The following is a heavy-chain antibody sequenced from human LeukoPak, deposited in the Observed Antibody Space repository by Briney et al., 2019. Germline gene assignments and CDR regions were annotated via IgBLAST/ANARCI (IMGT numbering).Heavy chain of an antibody. CDR3: TKEHYYGSGSYPEY. Sequence: GGSLRLSCAASGFTFSSYWMHWVRQAPGKGLVWVSRINSDGSSTSYADSVKGRLTISRDNSKNTLYLQMNSLRAEDTAVYHCTKEHYYGSGSYPEYWGQGVLVTVSS. V-gene: IGHV3-74*01. J-gene: IGHJ4*02. CDR2: INSDGSST. D-gene: IGHD3-10*01. CDR1: GFTFSSYW.